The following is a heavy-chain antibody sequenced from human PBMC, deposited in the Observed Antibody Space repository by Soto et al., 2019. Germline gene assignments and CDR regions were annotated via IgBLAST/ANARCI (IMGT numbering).Heavy chain of an antibody. V-gene: IGHV1-58*02. CDR1: GFTFTCSA. J-gene: IGHJ4*02. D-gene: IGHD3-3*01. CDR3: AAKSYYDFWSGYHDVDY. CDR2: IVVGSGNT. Sequence: SVHVSCKASGFTFTCSAMQCVRQARGQRLEWIGWIVVGSGNTNYAQKFQERVTITRDMSTSTAYMELSSLRSEDTAVYYCAAKSYYDFWSGYHDVDYWGQATLVTVSS.